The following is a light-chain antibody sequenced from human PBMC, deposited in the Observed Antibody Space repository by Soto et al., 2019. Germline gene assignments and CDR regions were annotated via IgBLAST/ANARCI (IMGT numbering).Light chain of an antibody. J-gene: IGKJ1*01. CDR1: QSISNN. V-gene: IGKV3D-15*01. CDR2: GAS. Sequence: MTHSPAALSVSQGERATLSCRPIQSISNNLAWYQQKPGQAPRLLICGASSRATGIQDRFSGSGSGTDFTLTISRLEPEDFAVYCCHQRQSWPRTFGQGTKVDIK. CDR3: HQRQSWPRT.